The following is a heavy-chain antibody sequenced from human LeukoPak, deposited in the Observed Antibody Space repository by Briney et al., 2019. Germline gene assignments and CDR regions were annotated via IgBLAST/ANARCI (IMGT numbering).Heavy chain of an antibody. CDR3: ARDLLHRGYAFDI. V-gene: IGHV4-59*12. D-gene: IGHD3-22*01. CDR1: GGSFSGYY. Sequence: SETLSLTCAVYGGSFSGYYWSWIRQPPGKGLEWIGYIYYSGSTNYNPSLKSRVTISVDTSKNQFSLKLSSVTAADTAVYYCARDLLHRGYAFDIWGRGTMVTVSS. J-gene: IGHJ3*02. CDR2: IYYSGST.